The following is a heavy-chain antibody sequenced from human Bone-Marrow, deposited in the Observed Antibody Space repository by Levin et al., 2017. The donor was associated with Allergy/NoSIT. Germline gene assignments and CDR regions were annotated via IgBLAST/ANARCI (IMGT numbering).Heavy chain of an antibody. CDR3: ARGLGRLRWGYGMDV. J-gene: IGHJ6*02. D-gene: IGHD4-23*01. CDR2: MHPKSGDT. V-gene: IGHV1-8*01. Sequence: WASVKVSCKASGYSFTSYDISWVRQATGQGLEWMGWMHPKSGDTGYAQKFQGIVTMTRNTSISTAYMELSSLKSDDTAVYYCARGLGRLRWGYGMDVWGQGTTVTVSS. CDR1: GYSFTSYD.